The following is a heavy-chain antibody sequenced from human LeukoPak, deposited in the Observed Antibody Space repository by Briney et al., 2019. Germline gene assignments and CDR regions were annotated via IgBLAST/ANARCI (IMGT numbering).Heavy chain of an antibody. CDR3: ARHYVFVSGGSSFDF. D-gene: IGHD3-16*01. Sequence: SETLSLTCTVSGGSISGYYWSWIRQPPGKGLEWTGYIYYGGTTNYNPSLKTRLTISLDTSKNQFSLKLSSVTAADTAVYYCARHYVFVSGGSSFDFWGQGTLVTVSS. CDR2: IYYGGTT. CDR1: GGSISGYY. J-gene: IGHJ4*02. V-gene: IGHV4-59*08.